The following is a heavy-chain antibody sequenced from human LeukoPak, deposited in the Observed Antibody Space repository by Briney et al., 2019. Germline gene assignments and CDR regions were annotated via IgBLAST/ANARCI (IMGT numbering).Heavy chain of an antibody. Sequence: ASVKVSCKASGYTFTSYAMNWVRQAPGQGLEWMGWINTNTGNPTYAQGFTGRFVFSLDTSVSTAYLQISSLKAEDTAVYYCARASSSWHYNWFDPWGQGTLVTVSS. V-gene: IGHV7-4-1*02. CDR1: GYTFTSYA. J-gene: IGHJ5*02. CDR3: ARASSSWHYNWFDP. CDR2: INTNTGNP. D-gene: IGHD6-13*01.